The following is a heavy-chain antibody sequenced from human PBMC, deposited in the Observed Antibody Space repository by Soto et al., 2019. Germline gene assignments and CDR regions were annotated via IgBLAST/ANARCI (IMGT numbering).Heavy chain of an antibody. CDR1: GYTFTSYA. J-gene: IGHJ2*01. CDR2: INTAKGYT. CDR3: VRGSSSATTFYFDL. V-gene: IGHV1-3*04. Sequence: QVQVVQSGAEVKKPGASVKVSCKASGYTFTSYAMHWVRQAPGHRLEWMGWINTAKGYTKYSQMFQGRVTIARDTSASTGYLELSSLSSEDTAVYYCVRGSSSATTFYFDLWGRGTLVTVSS. D-gene: IGHD4-17*01.